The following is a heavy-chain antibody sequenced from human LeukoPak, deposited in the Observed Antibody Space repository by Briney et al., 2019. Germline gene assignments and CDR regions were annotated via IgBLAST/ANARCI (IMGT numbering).Heavy chain of an antibody. J-gene: IGHJ4*02. CDR2: IWYDGSNK. CDR3: ARVKGYSSVSVHFDY. D-gene: IGHD6-19*01. CDR1: GFTFSSYG. V-gene: IGHV3-33*01. Sequence: GGSLRLSCAASGFTFSSYGMHWVRQAPGKGLEWVAVIWYDGSNKYYADSVKGRFTISRDNSKNTLYLQMNSLRAEDTAVYYCARVKGYSSVSVHFDYWGQGTLVTVSS.